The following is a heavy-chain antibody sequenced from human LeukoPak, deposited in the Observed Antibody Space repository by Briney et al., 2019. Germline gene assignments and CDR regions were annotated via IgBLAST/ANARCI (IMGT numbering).Heavy chain of an antibody. J-gene: IGHJ4*02. Sequence: GGSLRLSCAASGFTFSSYEMNWVRQAPGKGLEWVSYISSSGSTIYYADSVKGRFTISRDNAKNSLYLQMNSLRAEDTAVYYCARDGVLESAAGTGDYFDYWGQGTLVTVSS. V-gene: IGHV3-48*03. CDR1: GFTFSSYE. D-gene: IGHD6-13*01. CDR3: ARDGVLESAAGTGDYFDY. CDR2: ISSSGSTI.